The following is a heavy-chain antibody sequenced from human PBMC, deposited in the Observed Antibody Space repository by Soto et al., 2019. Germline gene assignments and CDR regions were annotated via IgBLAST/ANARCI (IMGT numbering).Heavy chain of an antibody. J-gene: IGHJ4*02. V-gene: IGHV4-39*01. D-gene: IGHD3-10*01. CDR3: ASIMVRGAVDEYRTDY. Sequence: QLQLQESGPGLVKPSETLSLTCTVSGGSISSSSYYWGWIRQPPGKGLEWIGSIYYSGSTYYNPSLKSRVTISVDTSKNQFSLKLSSVTAADTAVYYCASIMVRGAVDEYRTDYWGQGTLVTVSS. CDR1: GGSISSSSYY. CDR2: IYYSGST.